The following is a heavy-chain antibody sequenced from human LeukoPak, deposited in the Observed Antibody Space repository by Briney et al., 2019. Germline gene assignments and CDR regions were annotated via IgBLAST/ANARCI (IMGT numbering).Heavy chain of an antibody. D-gene: IGHD1-7*01. J-gene: IGHJ6*03. V-gene: IGHV1-18*01. Sequence: ASVKVSCKASGYTFNSYGISWVRQAPGQGLEWMGWISAYNGNTNYAQKLQGRVTMTTDTSTSTAYMELRSLRSDDTAVYYCARGSPGTTVGYYMDVWGKGTTVTVSS. CDR2: ISAYNGNT. CDR1: GYTFNSYG. CDR3: ARGSPGTTVGYYMDV.